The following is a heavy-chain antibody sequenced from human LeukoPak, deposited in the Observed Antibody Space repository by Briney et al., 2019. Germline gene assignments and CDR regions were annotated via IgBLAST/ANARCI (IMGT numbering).Heavy chain of an antibody. CDR3: ARGEGETRDFWSGYYSYYYYMDV. J-gene: IGHJ6*03. CDR2: IRSSSGYI. D-gene: IGHD3-3*01. CDR1: GFTFRSYS. V-gene: IGHV3-21*01. Sequence: GGSLRLSCAASGFTFRSYSMNWVRQAPGKGLEWVSSIRSSSGYIYYADSVKGRFIISRDNAKNSLYLQMNSLRAEDTAVYYCARGEGETRDFWSGYYSYYYYMDVWGKGTTVTVSS.